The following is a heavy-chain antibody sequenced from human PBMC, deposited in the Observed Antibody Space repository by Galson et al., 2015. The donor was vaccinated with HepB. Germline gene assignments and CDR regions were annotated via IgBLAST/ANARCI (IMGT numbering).Heavy chain of an antibody. Sequence: SLRLSCAASEFTFSTYSMNWVRQAPGKGLEWVSYISGSSSTKHYADSVKGRFTISRDNAKNSLFLQMNSLRAEDTAVYYCARGYKSVLWGYMDVWGKGTTVTVSS. CDR1: EFTFSTYS. CDR3: ARGYKSVLWGYMDV. V-gene: IGHV3-48*01. D-gene: IGHD7-27*01. J-gene: IGHJ6*03. CDR2: ISGSSSTK.